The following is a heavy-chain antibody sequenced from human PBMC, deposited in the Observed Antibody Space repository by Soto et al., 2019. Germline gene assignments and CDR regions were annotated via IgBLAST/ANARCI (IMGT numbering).Heavy chain of an antibody. Sequence: GASVKVSCKASGYTFTNYDISCVRQATGQGLEWMGWMNPGSGNTGYAHKFQGRVTMTRNLSISTAYMELSRLGSDDTAIYYCARMASSGSLNWFDPWGQGTLVTVSS. CDR3: ARMASSGSLNWFDP. CDR2: MNPGSGNT. J-gene: IGHJ5*02. CDR1: GYTFTNYD. D-gene: IGHD3-10*01. V-gene: IGHV1-8*01.